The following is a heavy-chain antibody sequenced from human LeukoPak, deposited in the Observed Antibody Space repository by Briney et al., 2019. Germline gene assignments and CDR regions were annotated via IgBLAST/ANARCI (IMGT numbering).Heavy chain of an antibody. CDR1: GFSLSDYY. Sequence: PGGSLRLSCAASGFSLSDYYMSWVRQAPGKQPEWISYITATGRSTDYADSVKGRFTISRDSAKNSVVLQMDRLRPEDTAVYFCTRERRGSCHAFESWGQGTLVSVSS. CDR2: ITATGRST. CDR3: TRERRGSCHAFES. J-gene: IGHJ4*02. D-gene: IGHD3-16*01. V-gene: IGHV3-11*01.